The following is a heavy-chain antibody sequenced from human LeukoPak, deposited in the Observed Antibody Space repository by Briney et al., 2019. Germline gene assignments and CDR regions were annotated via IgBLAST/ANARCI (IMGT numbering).Heavy chain of an antibody. CDR2: IYPSGGGT. Sequence: GASVKVSCKAFGYMFTSYYMHWVRQAPGHGLVWMGIIYPSGGGTSYAQKFQGRVTMTRDTSTSTVYMELSSLTSEDTAVYYRARAYSGYSIDFWGQGTLVTVSS. V-gene: IGHV1-46*01. CDR3: ARAYSGYSIDF. CDR1: GYMFTSYY. J-gene: IGHJ4*02. D-gene: IGHD3-22*01.